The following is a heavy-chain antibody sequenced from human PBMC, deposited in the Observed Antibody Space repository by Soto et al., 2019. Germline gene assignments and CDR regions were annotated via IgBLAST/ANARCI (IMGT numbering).Heavy chain of an antibody. CDR1: GDSVSSNSAA. D-gene: IGHD3-22*01. CDR2: TYYRSKWYN. J-gene: IGHJ3*02. CDR3: AKSYDSSGYYYDDAFDI. Sequence: SQTLSLTCAISGDSVSSNSAAWNWIRQSPSRGLEWLGRTYYRSKWYNDYAVSVKSRITINPDTSKNQFSLQLNSVTPEDTAVYYCAKSYDSSGYYYDDAFDIWGQGXMVTV. V-gene: IGHV6-1*01.